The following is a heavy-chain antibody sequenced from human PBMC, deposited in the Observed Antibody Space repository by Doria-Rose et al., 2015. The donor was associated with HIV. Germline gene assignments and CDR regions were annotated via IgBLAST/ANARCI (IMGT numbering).Heavy chain of an antibody. Sequence: QVTLKESGPVLVKPTETLTLTCTVSGVSLSSPGMGVSWIRQPPGQALEWLANIFSDDERSYKTSLKSRLTISRGTSKSQVVLTMTDMDPVDTGTYYCARIKSSRWYHKYYFDFWGQGTLVIVSA. CDR1: GVSLSSPGMG. CDR3: ARIKSSRWYHKYYFDF. J-gene: IGHJ4*02. CDR2: IFSDDER. D-gene: IGHD6-13*01. V-gene: IGHV2-26*01.